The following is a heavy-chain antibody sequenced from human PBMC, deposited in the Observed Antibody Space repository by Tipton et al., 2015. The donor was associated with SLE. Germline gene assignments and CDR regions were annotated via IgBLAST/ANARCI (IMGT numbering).Heavy chain of an antibody. CDR3: ARGRRFLEWGYYYYGMDV. D-gene: IGHD3-3*01. J-gene: IGHJ6*02. CDR1: GGSFSGYY. Sequence: TLSLTCAVYGGSFSGYYWSWIRQPPGKGLEWIGEINHSGSTNYNPSLKSRVTISVDTSKNQFPLKLSSVTAADTAVYYCARGRRFLEWGYYYYGMDVWGQGTTVTVSS. V-gene: IGHV4-34*01. CDR2: INHSGST.